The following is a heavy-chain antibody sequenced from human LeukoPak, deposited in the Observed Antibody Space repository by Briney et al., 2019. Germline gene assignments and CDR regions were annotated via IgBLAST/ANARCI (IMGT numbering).Heavy chain of an antibody. V-gene: IGHV4-34*01. CDR2: INHSGST. D-gene: IGHD6-19*01. CDR3: ARVTPPRIAVAGASDAFDI. CDR1: GDSISSYY. J-gene: IGHJ3*02. Sequence: SETLSLTCTVSGDSISSYYWSWIRQPPGKGLEWIGEINHSGSTNYNPSLKSRVTISVDTSKNQFSLKLSSVTAADTAVYYCARVTPPRIAVAGASDAFDIWGQGTMVTVSS.